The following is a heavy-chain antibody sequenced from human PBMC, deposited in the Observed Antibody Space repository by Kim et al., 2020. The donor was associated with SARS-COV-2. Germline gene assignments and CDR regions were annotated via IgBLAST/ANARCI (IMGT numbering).Heavy chain of an antibody. Sequence: SGPTLVNPTQTLTLTCIFSGFSLSTSGMCVSWIRQPPGKALEWLARIDWDDDKYYSTSLKTRLTISKDTSKNQVVLTMTNMDPVDTATYYCAREMVRGVMIDYWGQGTLVTVSS. CDR3: AREMVRGVMIDY. CDR2: IDWDDDK. CDR1: GFSLSTSGMC. J-gene: IGHJ4*02. D-gene: IGHD3-10*01. V-gene: IGHV2-70*11.